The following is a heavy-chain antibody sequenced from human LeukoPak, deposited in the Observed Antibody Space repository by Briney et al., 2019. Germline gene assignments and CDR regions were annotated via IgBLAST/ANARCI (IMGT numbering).Heavy chain of an antibody. CDR3: ARRDTAMVKNWFDP. CDR1: GCRFTSYW. V-gene: IGHV5-51*01. J-gene: IGHJ5*02. Sequence: GASLKISCKGSGCRFTSYWIGWVRQMPGKGLEWMGIICPGDSDTRYSPSFQGQVTISADKSISTAYLQWSSLKASDTAMYYCARRDTAMVKNWFDPWGQGTLVTVSS. CDR2: ICPGDSDT. D-gene: IGHD5-18*01.